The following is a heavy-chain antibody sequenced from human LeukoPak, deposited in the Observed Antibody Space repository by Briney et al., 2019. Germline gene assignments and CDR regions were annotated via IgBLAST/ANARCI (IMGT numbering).Heavy chain of an antibody. V-gene: IGHV1-18*01. J-gene: IGHJ4*02. Sequence: GASVKVSCKASGYTFTSYGISWVRQAPGQGLEWMGWISAYNGNTNYAQKLQGRVTMTTDTSTSTAYMELRSLRSEDTAVYYCARGVHYYGSGSNFDYWGQGTLVTVSS. CDR1: GYTFTSYG. CDR2: ISAYNGNT. CDR3: ARGVHYYGSGSNFDY. D-gene: IGHD3-10*01.